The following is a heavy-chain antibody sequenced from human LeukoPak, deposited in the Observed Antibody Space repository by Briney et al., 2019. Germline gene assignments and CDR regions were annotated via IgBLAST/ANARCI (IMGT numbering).Heavy chain of an antibody. D-gene: IGHD3-9*01. V-gene: IGHV3-30*03. CDR3: ARDRGADILTAYSSGDY. Sequence: PGRSLRLSCTASGFTFTNNSMHWVRQAPGKGLEWVAVISYDGSNKYYADSVKGRLTISRGNSKNTLYLQMNSLRAEDTAVYYCARDRGADILTAYSSGDYWGQGTLVTVSS. J-gene: IGHJ4*02. CDR2: ISYDGSNK. CDR1: GFTFTNNS.